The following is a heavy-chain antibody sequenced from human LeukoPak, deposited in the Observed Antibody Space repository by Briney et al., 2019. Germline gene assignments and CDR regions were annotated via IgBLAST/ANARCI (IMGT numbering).Heavy chain of an antibody. J-gene: IGHJ3*02. CDR1: GGSFSGYY. Sequence: SETLSLTCAVYGGSFSGYYWSWIRQPPGKGLEWIGEINHSGSTNYNPSLKSRVTISVDTSKNQFSLKLSSVTAADTAVYYCVRGVPMITVTTYACDICGQGTMVTVCS. CDR3: VRGVPMITVTTYACDI. CDR2: INHSGST. V-gene: IGHV4-34*01. D-gene: IGHD3-16*01.